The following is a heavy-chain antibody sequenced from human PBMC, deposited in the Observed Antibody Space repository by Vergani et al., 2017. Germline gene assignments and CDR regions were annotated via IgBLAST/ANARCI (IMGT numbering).Heavy chain of an antibody. V-gene: IGHV3-30*09. Sequence: QVQLVESGGGVVQPGRSLRLSCAASGFTFSSYAMHWVRQAPGKGLEWVAVISYDGSNKYYADSVKGRFAISRDNSKNTLYLQMNSLRAEDTAVYYCARGGFSGDAFDIWGQGTMVTVSS. CDR1: GFTFSSYA. CDR3: ARGGFSGDAFDI. D-gene: IGHD2/OR15-2a*01. J-gene: IGHJ3*02. CDR2: ISYDGSNK.